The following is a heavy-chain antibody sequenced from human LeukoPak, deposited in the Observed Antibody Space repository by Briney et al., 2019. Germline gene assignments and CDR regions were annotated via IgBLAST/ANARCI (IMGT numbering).Heavy chain of an antibody. V-gene: IGHV3-74*01. CDR3: ARDSYGMDV. Sequence: PGGSLRLSCTASGFTFSSHWMHWVRQAPGKGLVWVSRINIDGSYTTYADSVKGRFTISRGNAKNTLYLQMNSLRAEDTAVYYCARDSYGMDVWGQGTTVTVSS. CDR1: GFTFSSHW. CDR2: INIDGSYT. J-gene: IGHJ6*02.